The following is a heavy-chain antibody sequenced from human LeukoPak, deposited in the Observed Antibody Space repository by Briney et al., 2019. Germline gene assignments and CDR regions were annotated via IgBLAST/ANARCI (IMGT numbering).Heavy chain of an antibody. CDR3: ARDPHTGDFDY. J-gene: IGHJ4*02. D-gene: IGHD5-18*01. V-gene: IGHV4-38-2*02. CDR2: MHNSGNT. CDR1: GYSISSDYY. Sequence: SETVSLTCTVSGYSISSDYYWGWIRQPPGKGLEWIARMHNSGNTYYNPSLRSRVTISLDTSKNQFSLKLNSVTAADTAVYYWARDPHTGDFDYWGQGTLVTVSS.